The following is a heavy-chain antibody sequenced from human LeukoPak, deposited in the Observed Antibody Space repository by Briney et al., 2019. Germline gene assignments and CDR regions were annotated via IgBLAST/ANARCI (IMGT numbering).Heavy chain of an antibody. D-gene: IGHD3-16*02. CDR2: FYYSGST. CDR3: ARHSTSYDYVWGSYRYTPSYYFDY. V-gene: IGHV4-39*01. Sequence: PSETLSLTCTVSGGSISSSSYYWGWIRQPPGKGPEWIGTFYYSGSTYYNPSLKSRVTVSVDTSKNQFSLNLSSVTAADTAVYYCARHSTSYDYVWGSYRYTPSYYFDYWGQGTLVTVSS. CDR1: GGSISSSSYY. J-gene: IGHJ4*02.